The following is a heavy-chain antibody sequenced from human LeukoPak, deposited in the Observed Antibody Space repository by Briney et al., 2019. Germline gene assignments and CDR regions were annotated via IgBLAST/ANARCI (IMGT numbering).Heavy chain of an antibody. CDR3: AKPQLYYYGSGSYYLDY. V-gene: IGHV3-23*01. J-gene: IGHJ4*02. CDR1: GFTFSSYA. CDR2: ISGSGGST. Sequence: GGSLRLSCAASGFTFSSYAMSWVRQAPGKGLEWVSAISGSGGSTYYADSVKGRFTISRDNSKNTLYLQMNSLRAEDTAVYYCAKPQLYYYGSGSYYLDYWGQGTLVTVSS. D-gene: IGHD3-10*01.